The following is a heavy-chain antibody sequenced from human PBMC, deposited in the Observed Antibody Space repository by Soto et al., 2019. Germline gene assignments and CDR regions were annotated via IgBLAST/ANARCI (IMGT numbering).Heavy chain of an antibody. Sequence: QVQLVQSGAEVKKPGASVKVSCKASGYTFTSYGISWVRQAPGQGLEWMGWISAYNGNTNYAQKLQGRVTMTTDTSTSTAYMELRSLRSDDTAVYYCARFYDYYDSTPPAGEFDYWGQGTLVTVSS. CDR3: ARFYDYYDSTPPAGEFDY. J-gene: IGHJ4*02. CDR2: ISAYNGNT. D-gene: IGHD3-22*01. V-gene: IGHV1-18*01. CDR1: GYTFTSYG.